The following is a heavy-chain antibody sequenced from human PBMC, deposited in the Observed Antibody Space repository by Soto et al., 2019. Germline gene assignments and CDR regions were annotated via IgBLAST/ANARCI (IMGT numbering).Heavy chain of an antibody. V-gene: IGHV3-23*01. D-gene: IGHD3-10*01. J-gene: IGHJ4*02. Sequence: EVQLLESGGGLVQPGGSLRLSCAASGFTFSNYAMTWVRQAPGKGLEWVSGISGVGDNTNYADSVKGRFTISRDNSKNTLYLQMNSLRVGDTAVYHCAKGYYGSGSYDYWGQGTLVTVSS. CDR2: ISGVGDNT. CDR3: AKGYYGSGSYDY. CDR1: GFTFSNYA.